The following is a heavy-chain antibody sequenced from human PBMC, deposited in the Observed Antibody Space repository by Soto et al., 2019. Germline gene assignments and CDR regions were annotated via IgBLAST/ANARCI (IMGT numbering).Heavy chain of an antibody. J-gene: IGHJ4*02. CDR3: ARRYGSCFDY. Sequence: SETLSLTCTVSGGSISSYYWSWIRQPPGKELKWIGYIYYSGSTNYNPSLNIRVTISVDTSNFQFSLKLSSVTAADTAVYYCARRYGSCFDYWGQGTMVTVSS. CDR1: GGSISSYY. CDR2: IYYSGST. D-gene: IGHD5-18*01. V-gene: IGHV4-59*08.